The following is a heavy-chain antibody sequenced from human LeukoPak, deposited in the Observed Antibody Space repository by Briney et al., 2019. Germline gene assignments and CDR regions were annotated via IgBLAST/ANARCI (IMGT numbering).Heavy chain of an antibody. CDR3: ASHGEYNWFDP. CDR2: IYTSGST. Sequence: SETLSLTCTVSGGSISSGSYYWSWIRQPAGKGLEWIGRIYTSGSTNYNPSLKSRVTISIDTSKNQFSLKLSSVTAADTAVYYCASHGEYNWFDPWGQGTLVTVSS. D-gene: IGHD4-17*01. CDR1: GGSISSGSYY. V-gene: IGHV4-61*02. J-gene: IGHJ5*02.